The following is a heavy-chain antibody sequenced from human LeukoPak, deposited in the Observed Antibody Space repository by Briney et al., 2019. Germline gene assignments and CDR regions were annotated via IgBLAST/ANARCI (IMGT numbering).Heavy chain of an antibody. CDR3: ARDRFGYYYDSSGYYLDY. CDR2: IYTSGST. CDR1: GGSISSGSYY. J-gene: IGHJ4*02. D-gene: IGHD3-22*01. V-gene: IGHV4-61*02. Sequence: SQTLSLTCTVSGGSISSGSYYWIWIRQPAGKGLEWIGRIYTSGSTNYNPSLKSRVTISVDTSKNQFSLKLSSVTAADTAVYYCARDRFGYYYDSSGYYLDYWGQGTLVTVSS.